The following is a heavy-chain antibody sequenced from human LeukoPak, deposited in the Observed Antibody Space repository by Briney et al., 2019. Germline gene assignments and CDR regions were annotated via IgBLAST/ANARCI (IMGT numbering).Heavy chain of an antibody. CDR1: GGTFSNYA. Sequence: ASVKVSCKASGGTFSNYAINWVRQAPGQGLEWMGGIIPIFGTANYAQKFQDRITFTADESTNTAYMELSSLSSEDTAVYYCATYPYYYDSGGYFYFDYWGQGTLVTVSS. CDR3: ATYPYYYDSGGYFYFDY. J-gene: IGHJ4*02. D-gene: IGHD3-22*01. CDR2: IIPIFGTA. V-gene: IGHV1-69*13.